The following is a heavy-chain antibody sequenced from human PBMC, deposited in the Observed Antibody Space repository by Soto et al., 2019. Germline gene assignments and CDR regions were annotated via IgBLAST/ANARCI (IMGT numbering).Heavy chain of an antibody. V-gene: IGHV1-3*01. CDR3: ARDNRRVLEWLLPYNWFDP. CDR1: GYTFTSYA. CDR2: INAGNGNT. J-gene: IGHJ5*02. D-gene: IGHD3-3*01. Sequence: ASVKVSCKASGYTFTSYAMHWVRQAPGQRLEWMGWINAGNGNTKYSQKFQGRVTITRDTSASTAYMELSSLRSEDTAVYYCARDNRRVLEWLLPYNWFDPWGQGTLVTVSS.